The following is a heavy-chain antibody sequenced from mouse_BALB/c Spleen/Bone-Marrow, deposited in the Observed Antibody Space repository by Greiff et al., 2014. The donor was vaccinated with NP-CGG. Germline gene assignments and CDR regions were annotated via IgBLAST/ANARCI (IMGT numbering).Heavy chain of an antibody. CDR3: ARGGLLRAMDY. J-gene: IGHJ4*01. D-gene: IGHD2-3*01. CDR1: GYSFTGYF. Sequence: VQLQQSGPELVKPGASVKISCKASGYSFTGYFMNWVMQSHGKSLEWIGRINPYNGDTFYSQKFKGKATLTVDKSSSTAHMELRSLASEDSAVYYCARGGLLRAMDYWGQGTSVTVSS. CDR2: INPYNGDT. V-gene: IGHV1-20*02.